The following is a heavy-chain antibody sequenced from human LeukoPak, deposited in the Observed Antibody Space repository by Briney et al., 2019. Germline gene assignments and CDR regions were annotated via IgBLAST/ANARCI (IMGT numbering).Heavy chain of an antibody. D-gene: IGHD5-18*01. V-gene: IGHV5-51*01. J-gene: IGHJ3*02. CDR1: GYSFTTYW. CDR2: IYPGDSDV. Sequence: GESLKISCKGSGYSFTTYWIGWVRQVPGKGLEWMGIIYPGDSDVRYSPSFQGQVTILADKSISTAYLQWSSLKASDTAMYYCARPREEGTAMGLRAFDIWGQGTMVTVS. CDR3: ARPREEGTAMGLRAFDI.